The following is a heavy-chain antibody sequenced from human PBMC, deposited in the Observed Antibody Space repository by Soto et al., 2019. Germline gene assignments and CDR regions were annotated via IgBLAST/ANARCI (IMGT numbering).Heavy chain of an antibody. CDR1: GGSISSYY. J-gene: IGHJ5*02. CDR2: IYYSGST. CDR3: ARGGDSSGYGRGFGP. Sequence: QVQLQESGPGLVKPSETLSLTCTVSGGSISSYYWSWIRQPPGKGLEWIGYIYYSGSTKYNPSLKLRGTISVDKSTNQFSLKLSSVTAADTAVYYCARGGDSSGYGRGFGPWGQGTLVTVSS. D-gene: IGHD3-22*01. V-gene: IGHV4-59*01.